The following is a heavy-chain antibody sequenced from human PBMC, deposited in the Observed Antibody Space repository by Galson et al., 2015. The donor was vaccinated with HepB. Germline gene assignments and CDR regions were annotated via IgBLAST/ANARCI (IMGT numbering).Heavy chain of an antibody. CDR3: ARSFEGIVVPAAMDFDY. Sequence: SVKVSCKASGYSFTTYGISWVRQVPGQGLEWMGWISTYNGDTKYAQKFQGRLTVTTDTSTATAYMELRSLRSEDTAVYYCARSFEGIVVPAAMDFDYWGQGTLVTVSS. CDR2: ISTYNGDT. D-gene: IGHD2-2*01. CDR1: GYSFTTYG. J-gene: IGHJ4*02. V-gene: IGHV1-18*01.